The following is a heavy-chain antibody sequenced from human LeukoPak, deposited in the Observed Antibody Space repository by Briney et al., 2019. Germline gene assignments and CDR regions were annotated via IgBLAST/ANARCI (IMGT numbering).Heavy chain of an antibody. V-gene: IGHV4-39*01. CDR2: IYYSGST. Sequence: SETLSLTCSVSGGSISSSSYYWGWIRQPPGKGLEWIGSIYYSGSTYYNPSLKSRGVAISGDTSKNQFSLKLSSVTAADTAVYYCTRHQGVVPAAIPYYFDYWGQGTLVTVSS. CDR3: TRHQGVVPAAIPYYFDY. J-gene: IGHJ4*02. D-gene: IGHD2-2*01. CDR1: GGSISSSSYY.